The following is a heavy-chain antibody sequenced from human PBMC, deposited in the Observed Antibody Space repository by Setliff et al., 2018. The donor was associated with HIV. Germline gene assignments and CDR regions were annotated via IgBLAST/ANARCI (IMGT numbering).Heavy chain of an antibody. CDR1: GGSFSGFY. J-gene: IGHJ4*02. D-gene: IGHD3-10*01. Sequence: PSETLSLTCDVYGGSFSGFYWTWIRQPPGKGLEWIGEINHSGNTNYNPSLNSRVLISVDTSKNQFSLEMLSVTAADTAVYYCARGLGHYGSGSSLPLGYWGQGTLVTVSS. CDR3: ARGLGHYGSGSSLPLGY. CDR2: INHSGNT. V-gene: IGHV4-34*01.